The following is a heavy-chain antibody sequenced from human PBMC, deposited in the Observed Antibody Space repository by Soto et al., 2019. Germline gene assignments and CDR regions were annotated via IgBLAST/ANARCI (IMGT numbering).Heavy chain of an antibody. Sequence: QVQLVESGGGVVQPGRSLRLSCAASGFTFSSYGMHWVHQAPGKGLEWVAVISYDGSNKYYADSVKGRFTISRDNSKNTLSLQMNSLRAEDTAVYYCAKGCPMVRGPRGYFDSWGQGTLVTVSS. D-gene: IGHD3-10*01. J-gene: IGHJ4*02. V-gene: IGHV3-30*18. CDR2: ISYDGSNK. CDR3: AKGCPMVRGPRGYFDS. CDR1: GFTFSSYG.